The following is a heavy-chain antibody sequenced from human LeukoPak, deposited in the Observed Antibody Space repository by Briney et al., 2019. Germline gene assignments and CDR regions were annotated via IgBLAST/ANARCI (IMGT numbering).Heavy chain of an antibody. D-gene: IGHD3-10*02. CDR2: ISSSGSTI. J-gene: IGHJ6*04. CDR3: AELGITMIGGV. Sequence: PGGSLRLSCAASGFTFSSYEMNWVRQAPGKGLEGVSYISSSGSTIYYADSVKGRFTISRDNPKNSLYLQMKSLRAEDTAVYYCAELGITMIGGVWGKGTTVTISS. V-gene: IGHV3-48*03. CDR1: GFTFSSYE.